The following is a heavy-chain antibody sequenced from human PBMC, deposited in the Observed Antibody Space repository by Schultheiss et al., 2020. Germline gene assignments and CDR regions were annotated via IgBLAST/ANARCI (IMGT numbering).Heavy chain of an antibody. D-gene: IGHD3-22*01. V-gene: IGHV1-8*01. J-gene: IGHJ5*02. Sequence: ASVKVSCKASGYTFTSYDINWVRQATGQGLEWMGWMNPNSGNTGYAQKFQGRVTMTRNTSISTAYMELSSLRSEDTAVYYCARGPHYYDSSGYHNWFDPWGQGTLVTVSS. CDR3: ARGPHYYDSSGYHNWFDP. CDR2: MNPNSGNT. CDR1: GYTFTSYD.